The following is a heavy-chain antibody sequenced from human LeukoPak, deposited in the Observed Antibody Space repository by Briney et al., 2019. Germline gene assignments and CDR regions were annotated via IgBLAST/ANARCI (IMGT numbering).Heavy chain of an antibody. Sequence: PSETLSLTCTVSGGSISSYYWSWIRQPPGKGLEGIGYIYYSGSTNYNPSLKSRVTISVDTSKNQFSLTLSSVTAADTAVYYCARAFSGSEAWFDPWGQGTLVTVSS. J-gene: IGHJ5*02. CDR1: GGSISSYY. CDR3: ARAFSGSEAWFDP. CDR2: IYYSGST. D-gene: IGHD1-26*01. V-gene: IGHV4-59*01.